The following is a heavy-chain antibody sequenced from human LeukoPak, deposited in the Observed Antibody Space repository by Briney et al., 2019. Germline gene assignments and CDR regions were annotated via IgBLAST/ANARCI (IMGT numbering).Heavy chain of an antibody. CDR1: GGSISSGGYS. V-gene: IGHV4-30-2*01. Sequence: PSQTLSLTCAVSGGSISSGGYSWSWLRQPPGKGLEWIGYIYHSGSTHYNPSLKSRVTISVDRSKNQFSLKLSSVTAADTAVYYCARGRMVRGVINWFDPWGQGTLVTVSS. CDR3: ARGRMVRGVINWFDP. D-gene: IGHD3-10*01. CDR2: IYHSGST. J-gene: IGHJ5*02.